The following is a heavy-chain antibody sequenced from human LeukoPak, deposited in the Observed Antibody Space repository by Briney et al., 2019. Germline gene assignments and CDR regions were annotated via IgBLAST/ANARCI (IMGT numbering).Heavy chain of an antibody. D-gene: IGHD6-13*01. CDR3: ARDLSYSSSWYLGHLDY. CDR2: INPNSGGT. CDR1: GYTFTGYY. V-gene: IGHV1-2*02. J-gene: IGHJ4*02. Sequence: ASVKVSCKASGYTFTGYYMHWVRQAPGQGLEWMGWINPNSGGTSYAQKFQGRVTMTRDTSISTAYMELSRLRSDDTAVYYCARDLSYSSSWYLGHLDYWGQGTLVTVSS.